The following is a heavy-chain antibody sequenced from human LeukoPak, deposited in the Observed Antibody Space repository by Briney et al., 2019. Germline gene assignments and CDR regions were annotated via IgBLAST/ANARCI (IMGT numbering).Heavy chain of an antibody. J-gene: IGHJ4*02. CDR1: GGTFSSYA. CDR3: ARGGNDYVWGSYRFWDY. D-gene: IGHD3-16*02. V-gene: IGHV1-69*04. CDR2: IIPILGIA. Sequence: GSSVKVSCKASGGTFSSYAISWVRQAPGQGLEWMGRIIPILGIANYAQKFQGRVTITTDKSTSTAYMELSSLRSEDTAVYYCARGGNDYVWGSYRFWDYWGQGTLVTVSS.